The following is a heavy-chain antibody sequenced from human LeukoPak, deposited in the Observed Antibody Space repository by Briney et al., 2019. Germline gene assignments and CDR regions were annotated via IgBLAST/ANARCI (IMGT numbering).Heavy chain of an antibody. D-gene: IGHD6-13*01. CDR2: IYYSGST. CDR3: ARAGYSSSWYYFDY. J-gene: IGHJ4*02. V-gene: IGHV4-59*01. Sequence: PSETLSLTCTVSGGSISSYYWSWLRQPPGKGLEWVGYIYYSGSTYYNPSLKSRVTISVDTSKNQFSLKLSSVTAADTAVYYCARAGYSSSWYYFDYWGQGTLVTVSS. CDR1: GGSISSYY.